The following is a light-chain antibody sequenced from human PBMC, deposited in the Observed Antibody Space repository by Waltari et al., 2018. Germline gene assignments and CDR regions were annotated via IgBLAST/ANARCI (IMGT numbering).Light chain of an antibody. CDR2: GKN. CDR3: NSRDISGDVI. Sequence: SSELTQDPTMSVALGQTVRITCQGHSLRPYYGTWCRQKPGQAPILVIYGKNNRPSGIPDRFSASSSGNTASLTITGAQAEDEAVYYCNSRDISGDVIFGGGTKLTVL. CDR1: SLRPYY. J-gene: IGLJ2*01. V-gene: IGLV3-19*01.